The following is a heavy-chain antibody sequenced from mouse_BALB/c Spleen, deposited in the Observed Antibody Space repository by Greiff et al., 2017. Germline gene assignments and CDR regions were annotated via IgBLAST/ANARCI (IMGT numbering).Heavy chain of an antibody. CDR2: INPYYGST. J-gene: IGHJ4*01. V-gene: IGHV1-39*01. CDR3: ARGDAMDY. Sequence: VQLKQTGPELVKPGASVKISCKASGYSFTDYIMLWVKQSHGKSLEWIGNINPYYGSTSYNLKFKGKATLTVDKSSSTAYMQLNSLTSEDSAVYYCARGDAMDYWGQGTSVTVSS. CDR1: GYSFTDYI.